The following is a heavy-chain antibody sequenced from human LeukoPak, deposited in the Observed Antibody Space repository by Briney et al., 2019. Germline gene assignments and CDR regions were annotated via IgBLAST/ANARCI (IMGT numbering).Heavy chain of an antibody. CDR2: IYYSGST. CDR1: GGSISSSSYY. D-gene: IGHD3-3*01. Sequence: PSETLSLTCTVSGGSISSSSYYWGWIRQPPGKGLEWIGSIYYSGSTYYNPSLKSRVTISVDTSKNQFSLKLSSVTAADTAVYYCARESRPRRFGVVIGHAFDIWGQGTMVTVSS. CDR3: ARESRPRRFGVVIGHAFDI. V-gene: IGHV4-39*07. J-gene: IGHJ3*02.